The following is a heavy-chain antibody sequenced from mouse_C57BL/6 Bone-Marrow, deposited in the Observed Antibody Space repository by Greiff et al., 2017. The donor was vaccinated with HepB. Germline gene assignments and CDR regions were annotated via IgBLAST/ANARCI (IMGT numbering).Heavy chain of an antibody. CDR2: IDPETGGT. Sequence: QVQLQQSGAELVRPGASVTLSCKASGYTFTDYEMHWVKQTPVHGLEWIGAIDPETGGTAYNQKFKGKAILTADKSSSTAYMELRSLTSEDSAVYYCTPWHSNYYFAYWGQGTLVTVSA. V-gene: IGHV1-15*01. CDR3: TPWHSNYYFAY. CDR1: GYTFTDYE. J-gene: IGHJ3*01. D-gene: IGHD2-5*01.